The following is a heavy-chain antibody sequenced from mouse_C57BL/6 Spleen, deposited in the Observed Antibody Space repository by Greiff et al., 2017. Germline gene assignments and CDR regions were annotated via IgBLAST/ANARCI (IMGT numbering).Heavy chain of an antibody. J-gene: IGHJ1*03. CDR2: INPSNGGT. CDR3: ARFNLLLRHWYFDV. CDR1: GYTFTSYW. V-gene: IGHV1-53*01. Sequence: QVQLQQPGTELVKPGASVKLSCKASGYTFTSYWMHWVKQRPGQGLEWIGNINPSNGGTNYNEKFKSKATLTVDKSSSTAYMQLSSLTSEDSAVYYCARFNLLLRHWYFDVWGTGTTVTVSS. D-gene: IGHD1-1*01.